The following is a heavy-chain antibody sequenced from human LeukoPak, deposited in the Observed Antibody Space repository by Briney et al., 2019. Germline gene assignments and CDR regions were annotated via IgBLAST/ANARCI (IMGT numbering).Heavy chain of an antibody. CDR1: GGTFSKYT. J-gene: IGHJ5*02. CDR2: ITPLFGTA. D-gene: IGHD2-8*01. CDR3: ARDMRGRPNPDCTNGVCYIAGWFDP. Sequence: SVKVSCKASGGTFSKYTISWVRQRPGQGLEWMGGITPLFGTANYAQKFQGRVTITADESASTAYMELSSLRSEDTAVYYCARDMRGRPNPDCTNGVCYIAGWFDPWGQGTLVTVSS. V-gene: IGHV1-69*13.